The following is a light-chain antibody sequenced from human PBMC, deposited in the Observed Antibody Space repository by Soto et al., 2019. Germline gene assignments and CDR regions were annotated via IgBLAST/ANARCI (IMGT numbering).Light chain of an antibody. V-gene: IGKV1-5*01. CDR2: GAS. Sequence: DIQLTQSPPTLSASVGDRVTITCRASQSIRYYLAWYQQMPGKAPKLLIYGASSLQSGVPARFSGSGSGTEFTLTISSLQPDDFAXXXXXHHNSYSQTFGQGTKVDIK. CDR3: XHHNSYSQT. J-gene: IGKJ1*01. CDR1: QSIRYY.